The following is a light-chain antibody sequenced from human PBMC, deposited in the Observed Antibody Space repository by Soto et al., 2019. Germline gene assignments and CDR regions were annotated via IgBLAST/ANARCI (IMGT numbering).Light chain of an antibody. CDR3: QKRSNWPPVFT. CDR2: DAS. CDR1: QNVSSY. Sequence: EIELTQSPATLSLSPGERATLSCRASQNVSSYLAWYQQKPGQAPRLLIYDASNRATGIPAKFSGSGSGTDFTLTISSLEPEDVAVYYCQKRSNWPPVFTFGPGTKVDIK. V-gene: IGKV3-11*01. J-gene: IGKJ3*01.